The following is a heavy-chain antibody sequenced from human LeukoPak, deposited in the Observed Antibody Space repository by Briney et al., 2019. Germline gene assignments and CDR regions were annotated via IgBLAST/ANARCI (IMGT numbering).Heavy chain of an antibody. CDR3: ARTPLRTTVTTTYYYYYYMDV. CDR1: GYTFTGYY. CDR2: INPNSGGT. V-gene: IGHV1-2*02. Sequence: ASVKVSCKASGYTFTGYYMHWVRQAPGQGLEWMGWINPNSGGTNYAQKFQGRVTMTRDTSISTAYMELSRLRSDDTAVYYCARTPLRTTVTTTYYYYYYMDVWGKGTTVTISS. D-gene: IGHD4-17*01. J-gene: IGHJ6*03.